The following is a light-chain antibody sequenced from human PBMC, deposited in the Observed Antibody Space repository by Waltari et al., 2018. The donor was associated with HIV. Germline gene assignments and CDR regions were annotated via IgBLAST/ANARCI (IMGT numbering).Light chain of an antibody. CDR2: SYN. CDR1: SSNIGNTP. J-gene: IGLJ1*01. CDR3: ASWDDSLNGYV. V-gene: IGLV1-44*01. Sequence: QSVLTQPPSASGTPGPRVTISCSGSSSNIGNTPANWYQQLPGTAPKLLIYSYNQPPSGFPDRFSGSKSGTSASLAISGLQSEDEADYYCASWDDSLNGYVFGTGTKVTVL.